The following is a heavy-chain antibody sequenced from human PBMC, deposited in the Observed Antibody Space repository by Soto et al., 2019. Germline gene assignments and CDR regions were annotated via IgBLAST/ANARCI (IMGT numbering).Heavy chain of an antibody. V-gene: IGHV3-23*01. J-gene: IGHJ4*02. CDR2: ISGSGGST. Sequence: PGGSLRLSCAASGFTFSSYAMSWVRQAPGKGLEWVSAISGSGGSTYYADSVKGRFAISRDNSKNTLYLQMNSLRAEDTAVYYCVKTEASFGVDYFDYWGQGTLVTVSS. CDR1: GFTFSSYA. CDR3: VKTEASFGVDYFDY. D-gene: IGHD3-10*01.